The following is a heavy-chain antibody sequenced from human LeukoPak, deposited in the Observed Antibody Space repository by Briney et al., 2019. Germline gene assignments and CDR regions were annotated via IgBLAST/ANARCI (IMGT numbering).Heavy chain of an antibody. Sequence: GGSLRLSCAASGFIFPNAWMHWVRQAPGKGLGWVGRIKNKNRGQTTSCIPPVKGRFTISRDDSRNTLYLEMDSLKTEDTAVYHCVTDGGLLPYYFTYWGQGTLVTVSS. D-gene: IGHD3-10*01. CDR1: GFIFPNAW. CDR2: IKNKNRGQTT. CDR3: VTDGGLLPYYFTY. J-gene: IGHJ1*01. V-gene: IGHV3-15*01.